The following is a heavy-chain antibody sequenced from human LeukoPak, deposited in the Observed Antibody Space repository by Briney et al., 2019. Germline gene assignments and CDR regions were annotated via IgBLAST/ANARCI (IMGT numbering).Heavy chain of an antibody. D-gene: IGHD4-23*01. CDR1: GFTFSSYA. Sequence: GRSLRLSCAASGFTFSSYAMHWVRQAPGKGLEWVAVISYDGSNKYYADSVKGRFTISRDNSKNTLYLQMNSLRAEDTAVYYCARDIGGNDQFDYWGQGTLVTVSS. CDR3: ARDIGGNDQFDY. CDR2: ISYDGSNK. V-gene: IGHV3-30*04. J-gene: IGHJ4*02.